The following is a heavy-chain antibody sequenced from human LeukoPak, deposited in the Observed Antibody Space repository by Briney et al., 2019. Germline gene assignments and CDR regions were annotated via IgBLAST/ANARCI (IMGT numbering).Heavy chain of an antibody. CDR3: ARGRGYDFWSGYYYY. V-gene: IGHV4-59*01. D-gene: IGHD3-3*01. J-gene: IGHJ4*02. Sequence: PSETLSLTCTVSGGSINNYYWSWIRQPPGKGLEWIGYIYYSGSTNYNPSLKSRVTISVDTSKNQFSLKLSSVTAADTAVYYCARGRGYDFWSGYYYYWGQGTLVTVSS. CDR2: IYYSGST. CDR1: GGSINNYY.